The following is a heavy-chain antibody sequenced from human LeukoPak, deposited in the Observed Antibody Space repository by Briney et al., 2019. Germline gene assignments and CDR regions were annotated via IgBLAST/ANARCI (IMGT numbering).Heavy chain of an antibody. CDR2: ISGSGGGT. V-gene: IGHV3-23*01. CDR1: GFTFSNYA. D-gene: IGHD4/OR15-4a*01. Sequence: GGSLRLSCAASGFTFSNYAMTWVRQAPGKGLEWVSAISGSGGGTYYADSVKGRFTISRDNSKNTLFLQMNSLRAEDTAVYYCAKPYSAHTFSYYFDFWGQGALVTVSS. J-gene: IGHJ4*02. CDR3: AKPYSAHTFSYYFDF.